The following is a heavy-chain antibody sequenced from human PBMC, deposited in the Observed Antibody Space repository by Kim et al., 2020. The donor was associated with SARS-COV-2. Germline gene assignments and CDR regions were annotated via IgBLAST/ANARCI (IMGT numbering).Heavy chain of an antibody. CDR1: GFTFSSYA. J-gene: IGHJ5*02. D-gene: IGHD3-10*01. CDR3: AKDHGITMVRGPPGWFDP. Sequence: GGSLRLSCAASGFTFSSYAMSWVRQAPGKGLEWVSAISGSGGSTYYADSVKGRFTISRDNSKNTLYLQMNSLRAEDTAVYYCAKDHGITMVRGPPGWFDPWGQGTLVTVSS. CDR2: ISGSGGST. V-gene: IGHV3-23*01.